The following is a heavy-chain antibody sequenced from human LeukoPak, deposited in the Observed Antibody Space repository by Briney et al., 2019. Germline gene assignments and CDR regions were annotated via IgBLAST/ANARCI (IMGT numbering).Heavy chain of an antibody. CDR1: GGTFSSYA. CDR3: ARARGASWFSDEETSFYFGY. J-gene: IGHJ4*02. Sequence: ASVNVSCKASGGTFSSYAISWVRQAPGQGLEWMGWINTNTGIPTYAQGFTGRFVFSLDTSAGTAYLQISSLKTEDTAVYYCARARGASWFSDEETSFYFGYWGQGTLVTVSS. D-gene: IGHD6-13*01. V-gene: IGHV7-4-1*02. CDR2: INTNTGIP.